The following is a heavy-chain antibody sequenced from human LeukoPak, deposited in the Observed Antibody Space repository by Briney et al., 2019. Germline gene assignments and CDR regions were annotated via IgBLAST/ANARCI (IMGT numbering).Heavy chain of an antibody. V-gene: IGHV1-58*02. D-gene: IGHD3-9*01. Sequence: SVKVSCNASGFTFTSSAMQWVRQARGQRLEWIGWIVVGSGNTNYAQRFQERVTITRDMSTSTAYMELSSLRSEDTAVYYCAATLRYFDKEVLDYWGQGTLVTVSS. CDR2: IVVGSGNT. J-gene: IGHJ4*02. CDR3: AATLRYFDKEVLDY. CDR1: GFTFTSSA.